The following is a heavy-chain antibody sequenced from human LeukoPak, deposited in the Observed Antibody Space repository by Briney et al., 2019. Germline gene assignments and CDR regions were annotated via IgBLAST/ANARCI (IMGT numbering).Heavy chain of an antibody. V-gene: IGHV3-21*01. CDR3: ARDQGPGIAAAGHDY. Sequence: PGGSLRLSCAASGFTFSSYSMNWVRQAPGKGLEWVSSISSSSSYIYYADSVKGRFTISRDNAKNSLYLQMNSLRAEDTAVYYCARDQGPGIAAAGHDYWGQGTLVTVPS. CDR1: GFTFSSYS. CDR2: ISSSSSYI. D-gene: IGHD6-13*01. J-gene: IGHJ4*02.